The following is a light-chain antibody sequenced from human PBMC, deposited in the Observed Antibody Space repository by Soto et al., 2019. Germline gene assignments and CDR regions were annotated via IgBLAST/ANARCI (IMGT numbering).Light chain of an antibody. V-gene: IGLV2-14*03. J-gene: IGLJ2*01. Sequence: QSALTQPASVSGSPGQSITISCTGTSSDVGGYNYVSWYQHYPGKAPQLIIYDVTNRPSGVSNRFSGSKSGNTASLTISGHQADDEAHYYCSSYTSSSTEVFGGGTKLTVL. CDR3: SSYTSSSTEV. CDR1: SSDVGGYNY. CDR2: DVT.